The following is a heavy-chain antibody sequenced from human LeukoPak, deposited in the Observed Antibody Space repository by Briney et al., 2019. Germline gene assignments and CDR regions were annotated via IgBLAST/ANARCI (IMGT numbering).Heavy chain of an antibody. Sequence: SQTLSLTCAVSGGSISSGGYSWSWIRQPPGKGLEWIGYIYHSGSTYYNPSLKSRVTISVDRSKNQFSLKLSSVTAADTAVYYCARGGEHIGSGSPPGYFDLLGRGTLVTVSS. V-gene: IGHV4-30-2*01. D-gene: IGHD2-21*01. J-gene: IGHJ2*01. CDR2: IYHSGST. CDR1: GGSISSGGYS. CDR3: ARGGEHIGSGSPPGYFDL.